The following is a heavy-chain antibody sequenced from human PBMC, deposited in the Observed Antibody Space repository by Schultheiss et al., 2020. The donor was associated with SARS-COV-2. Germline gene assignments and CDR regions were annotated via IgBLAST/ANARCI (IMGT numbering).Heavy chain of an antibody. CDR3: ARDSSAYYGPYAFDL. J-gene: IGHJ3*01. D-gene: IGHD3-22*01. Sequence: GGSLRLSCAASGFTFSSYSMNWVRQAPGKGLEWVSSISTDSRYIYPADSVKGRFTTSRDDAKNSLYLQMNSLRVEDTAVYFCARDSSAYYGPYAFDLWGQGTMVTVSS. CDR1: GFTFSSYS. V-gene: IGHV3-21*01. CDR2: ISTDSRYI.